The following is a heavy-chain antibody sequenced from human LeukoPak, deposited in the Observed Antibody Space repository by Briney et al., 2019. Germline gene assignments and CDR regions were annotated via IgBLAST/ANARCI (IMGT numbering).Heavy chain of an antibody. J-gene: IGHJ6*02. V-gene: IGHV1-2*04. CDR1: GYTFTGYY. CDR3: ARELYDYVWGSYRYTSGMDV. D-gene: IGHD3-16*02. CDR2: INPNSGGT. Sequence: ASVKVSCKASGYTFTGYYMHWVRQAPGQGLEWMGWINPNSGGTNYAQKFQGWVTMTRDTSISTAYMELSRLRSDDTAVYYCARELYDYVWGSYRYTSGMDVWGQGTTVTVSS.